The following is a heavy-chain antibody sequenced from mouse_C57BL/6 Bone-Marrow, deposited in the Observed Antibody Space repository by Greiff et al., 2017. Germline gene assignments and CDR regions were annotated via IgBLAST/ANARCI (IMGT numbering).Heavy chain of an antibody. V-gene: IGHV1-76*01. CDR3: ARSYYYGSRRVYFDY. Sequence: VQLQQSGAELVRPGASVKLSCKASGYTFTDYYINWVKQRPGQGLEWIARIYPGSGNTYYNEKFKGKATLTAEKSSSTAYMQLSSLTSEDSDVYFCARSYYYGSRRVYFDYWGQGTLVTVSA. CDR1: GYTFTDYY. CDR2: IYPGSGNT. J-gene: IGHJ3*01. D-gene: IGHD1-1*01.